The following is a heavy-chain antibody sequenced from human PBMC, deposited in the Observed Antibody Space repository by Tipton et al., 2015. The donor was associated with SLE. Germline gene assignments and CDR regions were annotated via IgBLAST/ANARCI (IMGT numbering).Heavy chain of an antibody. V-gene: IGHV4-4*09. D-gene: IGHD3-22*01. CDR3: ARGRGYYDSSGSEGYFQH. Sequence: LRLSYTVSGGSTSSYYWSWIRQPAGKGLEWIGYIYTSGSTNYNPSLKSRVTISVDTSKNQFSLKLSSVTAADTAVYYCARGRGYYDSSGSEGYFQHWGQGTLVTVSS. J-gene: IGHJ1*01. CDR1: GGSTSSYY. CDR2: IYTSGST.